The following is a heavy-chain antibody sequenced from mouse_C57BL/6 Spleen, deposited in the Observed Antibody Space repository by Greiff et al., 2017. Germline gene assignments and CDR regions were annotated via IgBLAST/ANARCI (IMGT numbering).Heavy chain of an antibody. J-gene: IGHJ2*01. CDR2: IDPSDSYT. CDR3: AKNPFFDY. Sequence: QVQLKQPGAELVRPGTSVKLSCKASGYTFTSYWMHWVKQRPGQGLEWLGVIDPSDSYTNYNQKFKGKATLTVDTSSSTAYMQLSSLTSEDSAVYYCAKNPFFDYWGQGTTLTVSS. V-gene: IGHV1-59*01. CDR1: GYTFTSYW.